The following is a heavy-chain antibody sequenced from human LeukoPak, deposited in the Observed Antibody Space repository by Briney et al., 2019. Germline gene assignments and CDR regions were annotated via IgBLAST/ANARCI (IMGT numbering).Heavy chain of an antibody. D-gene: IGHD3-3*01. CDR2: ISGSGGPP. V-gene: IGHV3-23*01. CDR3: ARTRGISISGVVPLCDY. Sequence: PGGSLRLSCAASGFTHSTSGMTWVRQAPGRGLDWVTIISGSGGPPYYTDAVKGRFPISRDNAKITLYLQMNSLSAEDTAVYYCARTRGISISGVVPLCDYWGQGTLVTVSS. CDR1: GFTHSTSG. J-gene: IGHJ4*02.